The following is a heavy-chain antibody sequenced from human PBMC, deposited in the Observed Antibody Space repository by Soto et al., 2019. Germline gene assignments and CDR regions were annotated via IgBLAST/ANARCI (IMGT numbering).Heavy chain of an antibody. CDR1: GFRFSSSW. CDR2: INQDGSQK. CDR3: AKVPDWYGMDV. D-gene: IGHD3-9*01. V-gene: IGHV3-7*03. J-gene: IGHJ6*02. Sequence: GGSLRLSCAGSGFRFSSSWMSWVRQAPGKGLEWVAHINQDGSQKYYVGSAKGRFTISRDNAKTSLYLQMNNLRAEDTAVYYCAKVPDWYGMDVWGQGTTVTVS.